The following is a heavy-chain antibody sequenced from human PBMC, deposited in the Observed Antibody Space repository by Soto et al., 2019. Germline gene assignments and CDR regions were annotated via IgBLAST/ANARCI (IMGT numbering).Heavy chain of an antibody. Sequence: QVQRVQSGAEVKKPGSSVKVSCKASGGTFSNYVVNWVRQAPGQGLEWMGRITPISGAANYAQKFQGRVTITADKSTSTSYMELSSLRSEDTAVYYCARDMTRTVVPYFDFWGQGTLVTVSS. CDR1: GGTFSNYV. V-gene: IGHV1-69*06. CDR2: ITPISGAA. CDR3: ARDMTRTVVPYFDF. J-gene: IGHJ4*02. D-gene: IGHD1-7*01.